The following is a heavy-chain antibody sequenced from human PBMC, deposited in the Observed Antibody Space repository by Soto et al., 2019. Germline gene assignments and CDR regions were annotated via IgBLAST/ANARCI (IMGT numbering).Heavy chain of an antibody. CDR1: GYTFTSYG. CDR2: ISAYNGNT. CDR3: SWVRCSGGSSYSGY. D-gene: IGHD2-15*01. V-gene: IGHV1-18*01. Sequence: GSVKVSCKASGYTFTSYGISWVRQAPGQGLEWMGWISAYNGNTNYAQKLQGRVTMTTDTSTSTAYMALRSLRSDDTPVYYCSWVRCSGGSSYSGYWGQGTLVTVSS. J-gene: IGHJ4*02.